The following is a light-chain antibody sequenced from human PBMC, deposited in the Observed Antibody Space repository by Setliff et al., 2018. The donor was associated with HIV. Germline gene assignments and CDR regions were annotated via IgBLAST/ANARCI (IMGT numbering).Light chain of an antibody. Sequence: DIQMTQSPSSVSASVGDRVKITCRASQNINTWLTWYQQKPGKAPNLLVYAASTLQSGVPSRFSGSGSGTDFTLTISDLQPEDFATYYCQQADSFPRTFGPGTKVDIK. CDR1: QNINTW. CDR2: AAS. CDR3: QQADSFPRT. V-gene: IGKV1-12*01. J-gene: IGKJ3*01.